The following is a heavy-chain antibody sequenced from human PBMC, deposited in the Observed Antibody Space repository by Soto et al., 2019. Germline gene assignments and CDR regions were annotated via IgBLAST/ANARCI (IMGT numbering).Heavy chain of an antibody. Sequence: SETLSLTCTVSGGSISSSSYYWGWIRQPPGKGLEWIGSIYYSGSTYYNPSLKSRVTISVDTSKNQFSLKLSSVTAADTAVYYCARHVVVVAATPFYTWFDPWGQGTLVTVSS. V-gene: IGHV4-39*01. J-gene: IGHJ5*02. CDR1: GGSISSSSYY. CDR3: ARHVVVVAATPFYTWFDP. D-gene: IGHD2-15*01. CDR2: IYYSGST.